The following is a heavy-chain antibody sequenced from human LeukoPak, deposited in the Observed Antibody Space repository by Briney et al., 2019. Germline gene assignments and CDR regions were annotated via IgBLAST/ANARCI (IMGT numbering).Heavy chain of an antibody. V-gene: IGHV4-4*09. CDR2: IYTSGST. Sequence: SETLSLTCTVSGGSISSYYWSWIRQPPGKGLEWIGYIYTSGSTNYNPSLKSRVTISVDTSRNQFSLKLSSVTAADTAVYYCARGSGIAAAGSRYGMDVWGQGTTVTVSS. CDR3: ARGSGIAAAGSRYGMDV. CDR1: GGSISSYY. J-gene: IGHJ6*02. D-gene: IGHD6-13*01.